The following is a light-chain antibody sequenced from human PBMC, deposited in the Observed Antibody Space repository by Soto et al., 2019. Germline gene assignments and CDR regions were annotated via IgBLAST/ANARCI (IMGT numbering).Light chain of an antibody. V-gene: IGLV2-23*01. CDR1: TGNVGSHNL. Sequence: QSALTQPASVSGSPGQSITISCTGTTGNVGSHNLVSWYQLHPGKAPKLLIYDAIKRPSEISNRFSGSKSGKTASLTISGLQAEDEAEYYCCSHAGRTTWVFGGGTQLTVL. CDR3: CSHAGRTTWV. J-gene: IGLJ3*02. CDR2: DAI.